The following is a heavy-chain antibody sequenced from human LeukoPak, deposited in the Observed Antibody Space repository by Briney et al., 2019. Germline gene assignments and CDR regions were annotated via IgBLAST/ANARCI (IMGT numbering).Heavy chain of an antibody. CDR2: INPNSGVT. V-gene: IGHV1-2*02. CDR1: GYTFSGFY. Sequence: GASVEVSCKASGYTFSGFYIHWVRQAPGQGLEWMGWINPNSGVTNYAQKLQGRVTITRDASIDTAYMQLSRLRSDDTAVYYCAKDRYGDYEAPFHYYMDAWGRGTTVTVSS. J-gene: IGHJ6*03. CDR3: AKDRYGDYEAPFHYYMDA. D-gene: IGHD5-12*01.